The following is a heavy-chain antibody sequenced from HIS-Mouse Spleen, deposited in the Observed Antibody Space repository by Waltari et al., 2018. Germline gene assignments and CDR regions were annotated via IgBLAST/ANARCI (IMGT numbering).Heavy chain of an antibody. J-gene: IGHJ2*01. D-gene: IGHD6-13*01. Sequence: QLQLQESGPGLVKPSETLSLTCTVSGGSISSSSYYWGWIRQPLGKGLEWIGSIYYSGSTAYTPSLTSRVTISVDTSKNQFSLKLSSVTAADTALYYCAREIPYSSSWYDWYFDLWGRGTLVTVSS. CDR3: AREIPYSSSWYDWYFDL. CDR1: GGSISSSSYY. V-gene: IGHV4-39*07. CDR2: IYYSGST.